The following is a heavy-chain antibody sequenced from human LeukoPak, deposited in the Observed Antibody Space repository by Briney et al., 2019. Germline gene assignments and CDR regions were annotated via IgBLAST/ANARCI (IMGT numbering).Heavy chain of an antibody. Sequence: SETLSLTCTVSGGSISSYYWSWIRQPPGKGLEWIGYIYYSGSTYYNPSLKSRVTISVDTSKNQFSLKLSSVTAADTAVYYCASVGFLEWLSDYWGQGTLVTVSS. CDR1: GGSISSYY. V-gene: IGHV4-59*08. CDR3: ASVGFLEWLSDY. J-gene: IGHJ4*02. CDR2: IYYSGST. D-gene: IGHD3-3*01.